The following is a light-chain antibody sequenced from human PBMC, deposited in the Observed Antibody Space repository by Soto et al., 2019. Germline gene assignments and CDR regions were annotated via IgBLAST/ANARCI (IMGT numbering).Light chain of an antibody. CDR2: AAS. CDR1: QGISSY. CDR3: QQLNSNPYT. J-gene: IGKJ2*01. Sequence: DIQLTQSPSFLSASVGDRVTVTCRASQGISSYLAWYQQKPGKAPKLLIYAASTLQSGVPSRFSGSGSGTEFTFTISSLQPEDFATYYCQQLNSNPYTFGQGSKLEIK. V-gene: IGKV1-9*01.